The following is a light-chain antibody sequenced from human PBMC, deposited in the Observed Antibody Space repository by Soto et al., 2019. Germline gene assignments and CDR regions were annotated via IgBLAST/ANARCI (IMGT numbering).Light chain of an antibody. V-gene: IGKV1-27*01. CDR1: QGISNY. J-gene: IGKJ3*01. CDR2: AAS. Sequence: DIQMTPSPSSLSASVGARVTITCRARQGISNYLAWYQQKPGKVPKLLIYAASTLQSGVPSRFSGSGSGTDFTLTISSLQPEDVATYYCQTYNSAPFTVGPGTKVDIK. CDR3: QTYNSAPFT.